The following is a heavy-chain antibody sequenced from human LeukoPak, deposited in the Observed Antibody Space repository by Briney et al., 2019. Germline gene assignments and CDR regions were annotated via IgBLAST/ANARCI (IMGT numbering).Heavy chain of an antibody. CDR3: ARAVVIGDTDYFDY. V-gene: IGHV3-66*01. CDR1: GLTVSSNY. D-gene: IGHD3-22*01. Sequence: GGSLRLSCAAPGLTVSSNYMSWVRQAPGRGLEWVSVSYSDGRTFYADSVKGRFTISRDYSKNTLYFQMNSLRDEDTAVYFCARAVVIGDTDYFDYWGQGTLVTVSS. J-gene: IGHJ4*02. CDR2: SYSDGRT.